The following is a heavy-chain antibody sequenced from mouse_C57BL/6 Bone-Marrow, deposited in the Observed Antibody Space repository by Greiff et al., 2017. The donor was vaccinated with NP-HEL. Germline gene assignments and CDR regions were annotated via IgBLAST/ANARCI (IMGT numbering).Heavy chain of an antibody. J-gene: IGHJ3*01. CDR1: GYTFTTYW. CDR3: ARKAYYGRSYEFAY. CDR2: IDPSDSYT. Sequence: QVQLQQPGAELVKPGASVKLSCKASGYTFTTYWMQWVNQRPGQGLEWIGEIDPSDSYTNYNQKFKGKATLTVDTSSSTANMQLSSLPSEDSAVYYCARKAYYGRSYEFAYWGQGTLVTVSA. D-gene: IGHD1-1*01. V-gene: IGHV1-50*01.